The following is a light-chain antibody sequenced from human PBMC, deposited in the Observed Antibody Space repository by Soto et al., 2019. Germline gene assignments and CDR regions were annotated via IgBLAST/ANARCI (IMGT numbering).Light chain of an antibody. V-gene: IGLV3-1*01. CDR1: KLGNKF. Sequence: SYELTQPPSMSVSPVQTASITCSGEKLGNKFVCWYQQKPGQSPVLVIYQASRRPSGIPERFSGSNSGNTATLTISGTQAMDEADYYCQAWDSRHVVFGGGTKVTVL. CDR3: QAWDSRHVV. CDR2: QAS. J-gene: IGLJ2*01.